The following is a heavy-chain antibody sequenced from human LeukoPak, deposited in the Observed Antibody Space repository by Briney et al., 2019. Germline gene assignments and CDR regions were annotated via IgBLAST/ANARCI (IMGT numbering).Heavy chain of an antibody. CDR1: GLTFSSYS. CDR3: AKKKFTDTYTGNYFDS. Sequence: GGSLRLSCVASGLTFSSYSMNWVRQAPGKGLEWVSAISGSSGGTYYADSVKGRFTISGDNSENTLFLQMNSLRADDTARYYCAKKKFTDTYTGNYFDSWGQGTLVTVSS. J-gene: IGHJ4*02. D-gene: IGHD3-10*01. CDR2: ISGSSGGT. V-gene: IGHV3-23*01.